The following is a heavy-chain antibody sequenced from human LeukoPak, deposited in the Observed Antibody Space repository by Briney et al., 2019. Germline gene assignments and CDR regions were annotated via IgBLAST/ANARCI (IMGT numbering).Heavy chain of an antibody. D-gene: IGHD3-10*01. CDR1: GFTFSSYG. V-gene: IGHV3-23*01. CDR3: AAGFGELYY. CDR2: ISGSGGST. Sequence: GGTLRLSCAASGFTFSSYGMSWVRQAPGKGLEWVSAISGSGGSTYYADSVKGRFTISRDNAKNSLYLQMNSLRAEDTAVYYCAAGFGELYYWGQGTLVTVSS. J-gene: IGHJ4*02.